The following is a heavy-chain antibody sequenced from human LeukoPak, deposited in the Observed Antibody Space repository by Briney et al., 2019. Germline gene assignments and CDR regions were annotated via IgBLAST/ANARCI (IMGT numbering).Heavy chain of an antibody. V-gene: IGHV1-8*02. CDR1: GYTFTNVD. J-gene: IGHJ4*02. D-gene: IGHD2-15*01. CDR3: ARSLRRGGSCYSFGY. CDR2: MNPNSGNT. Sequence: ASVKVSCRASGYTFTNVDINWVRQASGQGLEWMGWMNPNSGNTGYAQKFQGRVTMTRNTSISTAYMELSSLRSEDTAVYYCARSLRRGGSCYSFGYWGQGTLVTVSS.